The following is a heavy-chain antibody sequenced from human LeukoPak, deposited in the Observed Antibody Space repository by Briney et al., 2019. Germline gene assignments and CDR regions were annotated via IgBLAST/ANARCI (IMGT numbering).Heavy chain of an antibody. J-gene: IGHJ4*02. CDR3: ARGGARARSSWRFDY. Sequence: SETLSLTCAVYGGSFSGYYWSWIRQPPGKGLEWIGEINHSGSTNYNPSLKSRVTISVDTSKNQFSLKLSSVTAADTAVYYRARGGARARSSWRFDYWGQGTLVTVSS. V-gene: IGHV4-34*01. CDR2: INHSGST. CDR1: GGSFSGYY. D-gene: IGHD5-24*01.